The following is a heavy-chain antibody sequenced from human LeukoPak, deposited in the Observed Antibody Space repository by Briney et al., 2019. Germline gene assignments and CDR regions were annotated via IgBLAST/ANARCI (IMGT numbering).Heavy chain of an antibody. V-gene: IGHV3-48*03. D-gene: IGHD3-22*01. J-gene: IGHJ4*02. CDR3: AREDDSSGYYPH. Sequence: TGGSLRLSCAASGFTFSSYAMHWVRQAPGKGLEWVSYISSSGSTIYYADSVKGRFTISRDNAKNSLYLQMNSLRAEDTAVYYCAREDDSSGYYPHWGQGTLVTVSS. CDR2: ISSSGSTI. CDR1: GFTFSSYA.